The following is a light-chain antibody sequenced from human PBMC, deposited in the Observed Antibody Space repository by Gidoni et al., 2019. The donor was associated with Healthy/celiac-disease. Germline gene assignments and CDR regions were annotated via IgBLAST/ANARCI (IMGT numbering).Light chain of an antibody. J-gene: IGLJ1*01. Sequence: QSPLPQPASVSGSPGQSITISCTGTSSDVGGYNYVSWYQQHPGKAPKLMIYDVSNRPSGVSNRFSGSKSGNTASLTISGLQAEDEADYYCSSYTSSTFYVFGTGTKVTVL. CDR1: SSDVGGYNY. CDR2: DVS. V-gene: IGLV2-14*03. CDR3: SSYTSSTFYV.